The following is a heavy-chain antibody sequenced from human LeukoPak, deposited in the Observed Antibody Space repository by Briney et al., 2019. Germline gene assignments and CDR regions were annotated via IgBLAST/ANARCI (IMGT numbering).Heavy chain of an antibody. CDR3: ARDYGRGNQLPPHFDY. J-gene: IGHJ4*02. CDR2: ISSSGSTI. V-gene: IGHV3-11*01. Sequence: GGSLRLSCAASGFTFSDYYMSWIRQAPGKGLEWVSYISSSGSTIYYADSVKGRFTISRDNAKNSLYLQMNSLRAEDTAVYYCARDYGRGNQLPPHFDYWGQGTLVTVSS. CDR1: GFTFSDYY. D-gene: IGHD2-2*01.